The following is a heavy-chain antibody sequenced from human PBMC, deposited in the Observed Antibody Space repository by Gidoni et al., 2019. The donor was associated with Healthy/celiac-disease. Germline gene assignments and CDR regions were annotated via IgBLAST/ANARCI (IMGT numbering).Heavy chain of an antibody. D-gene: IGHD2-21*02. J-gene: IGHJ4*02. CDR3: AKDGYCGGDCYHTYFDY. Sequence: EVQLLESGGGLVQPGGSLRLSCAASGFPFSSYAMSWVRQAPGKGLEWVSAISGSGGSTYYADSVKGRFTISRDNSKNILYLQMNRLRAEDTAVYYCAKDGYCGGDCYHTYFDYWGQGTLVTVSS. V-gene: IGHV3-23*01. CDR1: GFPFSSYA. CDR2: ISGSGGST.